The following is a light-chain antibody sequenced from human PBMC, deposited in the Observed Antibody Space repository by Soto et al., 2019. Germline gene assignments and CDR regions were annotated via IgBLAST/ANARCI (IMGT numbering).Light chain of an antibody. V-gene: IGKV3-20*01. CDR3: QQYDTSPRT. J-gene: IGKJ1*01. Sequence: EILLTQSPXTLSLSPGDRATLSCRASQNLGSGYLAWYQQKPGQAPRILIYAASSRATGIPDRFSGSGSGTDFSLTISRLEPEDFAVYYCQQYDTSPRTFGQGTKVDIK. CDR1: QNLGSGY. CDR2: AAS.